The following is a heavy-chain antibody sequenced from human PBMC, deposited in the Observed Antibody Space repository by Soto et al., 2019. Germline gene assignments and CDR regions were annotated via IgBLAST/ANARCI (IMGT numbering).Heavy chain of an antibody. CDR3: AKGEITFGGVMGVTGV. D-gene: IGHD3-16*01. J-gene: IGHJ6*04. Sequence: GGSLRLSCAASGFTFSSYAMSWVRQAPGKGLEWVSAISGSGGSTYYADSVKGRFTISRDNSKNTLYLQMNSLRAEDTAVYYCAKGEITFGGVMGVTGVWGKGTTVTVSS. V-gene: IGHV3-23*01. CDR1: GFTFSSYA. CDR2: ISGSGGST.